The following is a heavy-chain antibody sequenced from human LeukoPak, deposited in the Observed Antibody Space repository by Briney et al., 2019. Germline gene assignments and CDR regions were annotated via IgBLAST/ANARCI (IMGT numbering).Heavy chain of an antibody. D-gene: IGHD6-19*01. CDR2: IRFHGSDK. V-gene: IGHV3-30*02. CDR3: AKDPHSGWFDY. Sequence: PGGSLRLSCAASGFSFSNYGMHRVRQAPGMGLEWVAFIRFHGSDKFYADSVKGRFTISRDNSKNTLYLQMDSLRVEDTAVYYCAKDPHSGWFDYWGQGTTVTVSS. CDR1: GFSFSNYG. J-gene: IGHJ4*03.